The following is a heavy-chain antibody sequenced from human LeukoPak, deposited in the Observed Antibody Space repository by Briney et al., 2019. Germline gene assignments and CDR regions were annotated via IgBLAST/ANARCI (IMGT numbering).Heavy chain of an antibody. CDR2: IIPIFGTA. J-gene: IGHJ4*02. D-gene: IGHD1-26*01. V-gene: IGHV1-69*05. CDR1: GGTFSSYA. CDR3: ASGELLNSY. Sequence: ASVKVSCKASGGTFSSYAISWVRQAPGQGLEWMGRIIPIFGTANYAQKFQGRVTNTTDESTSTAYMELSSLRSEDTAVYYCASGELLNSYWGQGTLVTVSS.